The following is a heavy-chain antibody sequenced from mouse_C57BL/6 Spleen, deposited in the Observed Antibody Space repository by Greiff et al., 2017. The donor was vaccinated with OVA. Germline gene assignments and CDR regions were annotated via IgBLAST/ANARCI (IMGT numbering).Heavy chain of an antibody. CDR1: GFTFSDYG. CDR3: ARPEDSSGPFAY. CDR2: ISNLAYSI. V-gene: IGHV5-15*01. J-gene: IGHJ3*01. Sequence: EVQLVESGGGLVQPGGSLKLSCAASGFTFSDYGMAWVRQAPRQGPEWVAFISNLAYSIYYADTVTGRFTISRENAKNTLYLEMSSLRSEDTAMYYCARPEDSSGPFAYWGQGTLVTVSA. D-gene: IGHD3-2*02.